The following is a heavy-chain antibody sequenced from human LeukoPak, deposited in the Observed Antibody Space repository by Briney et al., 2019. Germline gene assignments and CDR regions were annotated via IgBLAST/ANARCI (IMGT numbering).Heavy chain of an antibody. Sequence: GGSLRLSCAASGFTFSSYAMHWVRQAPGKGLEWVAVISYDGSNKYYADSVKGRFTISRDNSKNTLYLQMNSLRAEDTAVYYCARGLYGDYVPIDYWDQGTLVTVSS. J-gene: IGHJ4*02. CDR2: ISYDGSNK. CDR3: ARGLYGDYVPIDY. D-gene: IGHD4-17*01. V-gene: IGHV3-30*04. CDR1: GFTFSSYA.